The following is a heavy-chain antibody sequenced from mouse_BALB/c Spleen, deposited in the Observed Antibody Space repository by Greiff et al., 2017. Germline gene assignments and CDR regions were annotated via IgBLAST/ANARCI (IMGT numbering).Heavy chain of an antibody. J-gene: IGHJ4*01. CDR3: ARNPTPTGYYAMDY. Sequence: QVQLQQSGPGLVQPSQSLSITCTVSGFSLTSYGVHWVRQSPGKGLEWLGVIWSGGSTDYNAAFISRLSISKDNSKSQVFFKMNSLQANDTAIYYCARNPTPTGYYAMDYWGQGTSVTVSS. CDR2: IWSGGST. V-gene: IGHV2-2*02. CDR1: GFSLTSYG. D-gene: IGHD4-1*01.